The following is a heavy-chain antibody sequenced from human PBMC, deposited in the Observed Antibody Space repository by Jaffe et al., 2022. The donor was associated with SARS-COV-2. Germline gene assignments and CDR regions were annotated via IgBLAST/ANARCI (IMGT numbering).Heavy chain of an antibody. J-gene: IGHJ6*02. Sequence: QVQLQQWGAGLLKPSETLSLTCAVYGGSFSGYYWSWIRQPPGKGLEWIGEINHSGSTNYNPSLKSRVTISVDTSKNQFSLKLSSVTAADTAVYYCARGGAYYYGSGPKTYYYGMDVWGQGTTVTVSS. V-gene: IGHV4-34*01. CDR3: ARGGAYYYGSGPKTYYYGMDV. D-gene: IGHD3-10*01. CDR1: GGSFSGYY. CDR2: INHSGST.